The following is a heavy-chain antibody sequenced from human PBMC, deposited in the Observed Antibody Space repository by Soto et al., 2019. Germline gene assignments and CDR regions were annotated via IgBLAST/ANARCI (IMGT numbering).Heavy chain of an antibody. D-gene: IGHD4-4*01. V-gene: IGHV3-23*01. J-gene: IGHJ6*03. CDR2: ISGSGGT. CDR3: AKLGSNYNFYYYYMDV. CDR1: GFTFSNYA. Sequence: EVQLLESGGGLVQPGGSLRLSCAASGFTFSNYAMSWVRQAPGKGLEWVSGISGSGGTYYADSVKGRFTMSRDNSKNTLYLQMNILRAEDAAVYYCAKLGSNYNFYYYYMDVWGKGTTVTVSS.